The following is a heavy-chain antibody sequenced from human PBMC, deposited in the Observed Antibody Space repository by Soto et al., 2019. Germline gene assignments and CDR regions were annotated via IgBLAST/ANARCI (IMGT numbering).Heavy chain of an antibody. J-gene: IGHJ4*02. V-gene: IGHV4-38-2*01. CDR2: IHHSGTT. D-gene: IGHD2-21*02. Sequence: SETLSLTCGVSDSSINSNYYWLWIRQPPGKGLEWIGAIHHSGTTYYTPSLKSRVTISMDTSKNHFSLRLTSVTAADTAVYYCTSRPSGMTYHAVFDFWGQGTLVTVSS. CDR3: TSRPSGMTYHAVFDF. CDR1: DSSINSNYY.